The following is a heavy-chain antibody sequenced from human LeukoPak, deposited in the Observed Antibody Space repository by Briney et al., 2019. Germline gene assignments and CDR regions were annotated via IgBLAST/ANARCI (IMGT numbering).Heavy chain of an antibody. J-gene: IGHJ5*02. Sequence: GGSLRLSCAASGFTFSSYAMSWVRQAPGKGLEWVSVISGSGGSTYYADSVKGRFTISRDNSKNTLYLQMNSLRAEDTAVYYCAKDAEGATRINWFDPWGQGTLVTVSS. CDR3: AKDAEGATRINWFDP. CDR2: ISGSGGST. D-gene: IGHD1-26*01. CDR1: GFTFSSYA. V-gene: IGHV3-23*01.